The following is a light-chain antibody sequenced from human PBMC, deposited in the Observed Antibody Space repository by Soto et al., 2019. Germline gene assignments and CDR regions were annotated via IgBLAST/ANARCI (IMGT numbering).Light chain of an antibody. CDR1: KNDIGSYRF. CDR2: EGS. V-gene: IGLV2-23*01. Sequence: QSALTQPASVSGSPGESITISCIGTKNDIGSYRFVSWYQQHPGEAPKLMISEGSKRPSGTSNRFSGSKSGNTASLRISGLQAEDEADYYCAAWDDSLSGWVFGGGTKLTVL. CDR3: AAWDDSLSGWV. J-gene: IGLJ3*02.